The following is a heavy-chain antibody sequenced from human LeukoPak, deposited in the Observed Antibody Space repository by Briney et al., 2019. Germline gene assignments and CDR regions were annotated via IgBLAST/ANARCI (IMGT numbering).Heavy chain of an antibody. CDR1: GFTFSTYA. CDR2: ISGSGGSA. Sequence: GGSLRLSCAASGFTFSTYAVSWVRQAPGKGLEWVSAISGSGGSAYYADFVKGRFTISRDNSKNTVYLQMNSLRAEDTAVYYCAKPAYYDSNGYYSPFDYWGQGTLVTVSS. J-gene: IGHJ4*02. CDR3: AKPAYYDSNGYYSPFDY. V-gene: IGHV3-23*01. D-gene: IGHD3-22*01.